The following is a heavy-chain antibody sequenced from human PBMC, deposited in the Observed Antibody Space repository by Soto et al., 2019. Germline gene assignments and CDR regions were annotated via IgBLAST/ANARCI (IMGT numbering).Heavy chain of an antibody. D-gene: IGHD1-26*01. V-gene: IGHV4-34*01. Sequence: PSETLSLTCAAFGGSFSGYYWSWIRQPPGKGLEWIGEINHRGSTNYNPSLKSRVTMSVDTSKNQFSLKLTSMPAADTAVYDCATTSWSHNLFGTWGHGRRVAVSS. CDR3: ATTSWSHNLFGT. J-gene: IGHJ5*01. CDR1: GGSFSGYY. CDR2: INHRGST.